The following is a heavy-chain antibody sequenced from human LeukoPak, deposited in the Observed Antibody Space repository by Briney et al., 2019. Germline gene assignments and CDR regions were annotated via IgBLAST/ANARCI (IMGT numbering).Heavy chain of an antibody. Sequence: GGCLRLYCAASGFTVSSNYMSWVRQAPGKGPEWVSVIYSGGSTFYADSVKGRFSISRDNSKNTLYLQKNSLRAEDTAVYYCARQGYSSSSGGQVFCGMDVWGQGTTLTVSS. CDR1: GFTVSSNY. V-gene: IGHV3-66*04. D-gene: IGHD6-6*01. CDR2: IYSGGST. J-gene: IGHJ6*02. CDR3: ARQGYSSSSGGQVFCGMDV.